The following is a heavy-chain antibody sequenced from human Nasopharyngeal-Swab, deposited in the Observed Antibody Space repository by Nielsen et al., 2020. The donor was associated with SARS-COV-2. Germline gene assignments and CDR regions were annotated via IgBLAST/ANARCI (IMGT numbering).Heavy chain of an antibody. V-gene: IGHV4-39*01. J-gene: IGHJ3*02. CDR2: IYYSGST. CDR1: GGSISSSSYY. CDR3: ARRVGGFLEWIFAHDI. D-gene: IGHD3-3*01. Sequence: SETLSLTCTVSGGSISSSSYYWGWIRQPPGKGLEWIGSIYYSGSTYYNPSLKSRVTISVDTSKNQFSLKLSSVTAADTVVYYCARRVGGFLEWIFAHDIWGQGTMVTVSS.